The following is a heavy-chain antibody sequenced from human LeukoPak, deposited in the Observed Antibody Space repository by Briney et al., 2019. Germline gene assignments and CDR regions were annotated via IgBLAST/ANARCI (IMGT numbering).Heavy chain of an antibody. J-gene: IGHJ4*02. Sequence: AAVKVSCKASGYTFTNYGINGVRQAPGQGLEWMGWGSDYNGDTKYAQNLQGRVTMTTDTSSSTAYMELRSLRSDATAVSFCARGGVDHYGSGTYSLLYYFDHWGQGALVTVSS. CDR2: GSDYNGDT. CDR3: ARGGVDHYGSGTYSLLYYFDH. CDR1: GYTFTNYG. V-gene: IGHV1-18*01. D-gene: IGHD3-10*01.